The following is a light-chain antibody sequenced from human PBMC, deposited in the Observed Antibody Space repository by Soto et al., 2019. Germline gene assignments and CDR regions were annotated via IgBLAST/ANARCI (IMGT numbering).Light chain of an antibody. CDR1: SSNIGSNY. Sequence: QLVLTQPPSASGTPGQRVTISCSGSSSNIGSNYVYWYQQLPGTVPQLLIYRNSERPSGVPDRFSGSKSGTSASLAISGLRSEDEADYYCAAWDDSLSGVVFGGGTKL. CDR3: AAWDDSLSGVV. V-gene: IGLV1-47*01. J-gene: IGLJ2*01. CDR2: RNS.